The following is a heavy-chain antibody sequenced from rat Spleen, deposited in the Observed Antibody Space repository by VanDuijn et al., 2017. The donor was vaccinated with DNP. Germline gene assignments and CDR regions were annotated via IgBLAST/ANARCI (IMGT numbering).Heavy chain of an antibody. D-gene: IGHD1-6*01. V-gene: IGHV2-6*01. J-gene: IGHJ1*01. CDR3: TRVLYNGYQRHYWSFDF. CDR2: ISNGGST. CDR1: GFSLTSYG. Sequence: QVQLKESGPGLVQPSRTLSLTCTVSGFSLTSYGVSWVRQPPGKGLEWIAAISNGGSTYYNSALKSRLSISRDTSKSQVFLKMNSLQTEDTAIYFCTRVLYNGYQRHYWSFDFWGPGTMVTVSS.